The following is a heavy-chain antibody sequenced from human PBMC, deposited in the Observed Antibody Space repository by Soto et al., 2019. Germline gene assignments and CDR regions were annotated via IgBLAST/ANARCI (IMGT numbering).Heavy chain of an antibody. V-gene: IGHV3-21*01. CDR1: GFTFSSYS. CDR2: ISSSSSYI. D-gene: IGHD3-22*01. J-gene: IGHJ4*02. CDR3: ARVSHPYDSSGFDY. Sequence: GGSLRLSCAASGFTFSSYSMNWVRQAPGKGLEWVSSISSSSSYIYYADSVKGRFTISRDNAKNSLYLQMNSLRAEDTAVYYCARVSHPYDSSGFDYWGQGTLVTVSS.